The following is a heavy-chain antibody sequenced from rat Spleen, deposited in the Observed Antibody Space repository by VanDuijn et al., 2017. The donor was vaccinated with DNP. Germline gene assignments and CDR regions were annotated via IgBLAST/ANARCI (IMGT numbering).Heavy chain of an antibody. CDR1: GFDFIDYW. V-gene: IGHV5-27*01. D-gene: IGHD3-8*01. CDR2: ISPDADTT. Sequence: EVQLVESGGGLVQPGRSLKLSCAASGFDFIDYWMAWVRQAPTKGLEWVAYISPDADTTHYRDSVKGRFTISRDNAKSTLYLQVNSLRSEDTATYYCTSNPHIRTAAPFDYWGQGVMVTVSS. CDR3: TSNPHIRTAAPFDY. J-gene: IGHJ2*01.